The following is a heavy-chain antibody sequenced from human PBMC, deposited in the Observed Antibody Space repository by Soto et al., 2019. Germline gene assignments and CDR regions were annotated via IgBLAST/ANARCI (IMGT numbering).Heavy chain of an antibody. V-gene: IGHV3-30*18. D-gene: IGHD3-3*01. Sequence: QVQLVESGGGVVQPGRSLRLSCAASGFTFSSYGMHWVRQAPGKGLEWVAVIPYDGSNKYYADSVKGRFTISRDNSKNTLYLQMNSLRAEDTAMYYCAKAERSGYRTVSYFFDYWGQGALVTVSS. CDR3: AKAERSGYRTVSYFFDY. CDR2: IPYDGSNK. CDR1: GFTFSSYG. J-gene: IGHJ4*02.